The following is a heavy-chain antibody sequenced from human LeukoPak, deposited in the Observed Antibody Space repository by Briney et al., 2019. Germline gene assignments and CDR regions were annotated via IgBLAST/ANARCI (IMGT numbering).Heavy chain of an antibody. J-gene: IGHJ3*02. CDR1: GGTFSSYA. CDR3: ASQVTGSGEAFDI. Sequence: ASVKVSCKASGGTFSSYAISWVRQAPGQGLEWMGGIIPIFGTANYAQKFQGRVTITADESTSTAYMELSSLRSEDTAVYYCASQVTGSGEAFDIWGQGTMVTVSS. D-gene: IGHD1-26*01. CDR2: IIPIFGTA. V-gene: IGHV1-69*13.